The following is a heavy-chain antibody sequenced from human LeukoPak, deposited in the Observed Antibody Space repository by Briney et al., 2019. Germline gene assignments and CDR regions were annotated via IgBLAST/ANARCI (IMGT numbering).Heavy chain of an antibody. CDR3: ARGKRLRLGESYDYSYVMDV. D-gene: IGHD3-16*01. CDR1: GYVLANND. Sequence: GASVKVSCKASGYVLANNDINWVRQATGQALEWMGWMNPNNGNTGYAQIFQGRVTMNRNISINTAYLELSSLRSDDTAVYYCARGKRLRLGESYDYSYVMDVWGQGTTVIVSS. J-gene: IGHJ6*02. V-gene: IGHV1-8*01. CDR2: MNPNNGNT.